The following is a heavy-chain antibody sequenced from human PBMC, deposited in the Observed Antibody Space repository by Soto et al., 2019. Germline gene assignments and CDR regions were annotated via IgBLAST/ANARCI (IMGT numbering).Heavy chain of an antibody. V-gene: IGHV4-39*01. CDR3: ARLTRITIFGVVIDDHFDY. J-gene: IGHJ4*02. CDR2: IYYSGST. CDR1: GGSISSSSYY. D-gene: IGHD3-3*01. Sequence: SETLSLTCTVSGGSISSSSYYWGWIRQPPGKGLELIGSIYYSGSTYYNPSLKSRVTISVDTSKNQFSLKLSSVTAADTAVYYCARLTRITIFGVVIDDHFDYWGQGTLVTVSS.